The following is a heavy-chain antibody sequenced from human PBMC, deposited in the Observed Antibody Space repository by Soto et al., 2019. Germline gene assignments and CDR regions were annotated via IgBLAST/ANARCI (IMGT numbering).Heavy chain of an antibody. J-gene: IGHJ2*01. D-gene: IGHD3-22*01. CDR3: ARAKFDDSSGRIWYFDL. V-gene: IGHV4-31*02. Sequence: LSISATGSGASISSGGYSHSWIRQHPGKGLEWIGYIYYSGSTYYNPSLKSRVTISVDTSKNQFSLKLTSVTAADTAVYYCARAKFDDSSGRIWYFDLWGRGTLVTVSS. CDR2: IYYSGST. CDR1: GASISSGGYS.